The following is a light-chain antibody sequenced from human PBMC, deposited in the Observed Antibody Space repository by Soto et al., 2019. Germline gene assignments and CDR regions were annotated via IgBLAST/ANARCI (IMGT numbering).Light chain of an antibody. CDR1: QSISSG. J-gene: IGKJ1*01. CDR2: KAS. V-gene: IGKV1-5*03. CDR3: QQYNNYWT. Sequence: DIQMTQSPSTLSASVGDRVTITCRASQSISSGLAWYQQKPGQAPKVLIYKASRLQSGVPSRFSGSGSGTEFTLTISCLQPDDFATYYCQQYNNYWTFGQGTKVEIK.